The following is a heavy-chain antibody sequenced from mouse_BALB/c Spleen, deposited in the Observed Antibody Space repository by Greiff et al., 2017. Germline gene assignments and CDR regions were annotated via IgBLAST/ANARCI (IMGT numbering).Heavy chain of an antibody. V-gene: IGHV3-6*02. CDR3: APIYDGYYVDY. J-gene: IGHJ2*01. CDR1: GYSITSGYY. Sequence: EVQLQQSGPGLVKPSQSLSLTCSVTGYSITSGYYWNWIRQFPGNKLEWMGYISYDGSNNYNPSLKNRISITRDTSKNQFFLKLNSVTTEDTATYYCAPIYDGYYVDYWGQGTTLTVSS. D-gene: IGHD2-3*01. CDR2: ISYDGSN.